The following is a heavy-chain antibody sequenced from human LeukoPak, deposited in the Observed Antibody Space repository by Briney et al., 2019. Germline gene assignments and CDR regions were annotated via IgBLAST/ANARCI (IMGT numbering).Heavy chain of an antibody. CDR3: ARDFSY. Sequence: SETLSLTCTVFGGSITNNEYYWNWIRQPAGKGLEWIGRIYPSGSTNYNPSLKSRVSISMDTSKNQFSLRLTSVTAADTAVYYCARDFSYWGQGTLVTVSS. J-gene: IGHJ4*02. CDR1: GGSITNNEYY. D-gene: IGHD2-21*01. V-gene: IGHV4-61*02. CDR2: IYPSGST.